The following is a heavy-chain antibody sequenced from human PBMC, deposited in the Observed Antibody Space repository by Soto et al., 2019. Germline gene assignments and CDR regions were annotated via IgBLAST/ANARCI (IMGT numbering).Heavy chain of an antibody. CDR2: ISAYNGNT. J-gene: IGHJ6*02. Sequence: QVQLVQSGAEVKKPGASVKVSCKASGYTFTSYGISWVRQAPGQGLEWMGWISAYNGNTNYAQKLQGRVTMTTDTSTSTAYMELRSLRSDATAVYYCAREGTYYDYVWGSYRSGGMDVWGQGTTVTVSS. CDR3: AREGTYYDYVWGSYRSGGMDV. D-gene: IGHD3-16*02. CDR1: GYTFTSYG. V-gene: IGHV1-18*01.